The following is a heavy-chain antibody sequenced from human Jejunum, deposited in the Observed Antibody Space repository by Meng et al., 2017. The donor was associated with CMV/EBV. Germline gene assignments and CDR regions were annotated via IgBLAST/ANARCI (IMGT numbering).Heavy chain of an antibody. V-gene: IGHV4-61*02. Sequence: QVQLQESGPGLVKPSQTLSLTCTVSGYSISSDDSYSGKYYWSWTRQPAGKGLEWIGRIYASGTRHYNPSLSSRVTMSVETSENQFSLKLSSVTAADTAVYYCVRGGDGYVYWGQGTLVTVSS. J-gene: IGHJ4*02. D-gene: IGHD5-24*01. CDR1: GYSISSDDSYSGKYY. CDR3: VRGGDGYVY. CDR2: IYASGTR.